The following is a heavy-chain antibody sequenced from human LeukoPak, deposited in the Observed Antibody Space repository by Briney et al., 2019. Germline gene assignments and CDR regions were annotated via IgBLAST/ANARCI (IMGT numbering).Heavy chain of an antibody. J-gene: IGHJ4*02. D-gene: IGHD3-22*01. CDR1: GYTFSSYS. CDR3: ARDIDYDSSGYAPGSGGFDY. Sequence: GGSLRLSCAASGYTFSSYSMNWVRQAPGKGLEWVSSISSSSSYIYYADSVKGRFTISRDNAKNSLYLQMNGLRAEDTAVYYCARDIDYDSSGYAPGSGGFDYWGQGTLVTVSS. CDR2: ISSSSSYI. V-gene: IGHV3-21*01.